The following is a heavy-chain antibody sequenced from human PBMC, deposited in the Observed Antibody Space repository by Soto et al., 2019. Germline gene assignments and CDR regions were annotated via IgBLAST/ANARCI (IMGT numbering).Heavy chain of an antibody. CDR1: GFTLSSNG. V-gene: IGHV3-30*18. CDR2: ISYDGRDQ. Sequence: QVHLVESGGDVVQPGTSLRLSCVVSGFTLSSNGMHWVRQAPDKGLEWVAAISYDGRDQYYADSVKGRFTISRDNSKNTLYHQMDSLRDGDTDVYYCAKGGSWSGHNWGQGTLVTVS. J-gene: IGHJ4*02. CDR3: AKGGSWSGHN. D-gene: IGHD3-3*01.